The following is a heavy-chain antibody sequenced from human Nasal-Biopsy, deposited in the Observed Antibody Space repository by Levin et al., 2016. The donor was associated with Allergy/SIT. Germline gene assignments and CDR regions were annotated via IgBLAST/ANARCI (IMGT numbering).Heavy chain of an antibody. CDR3: ARALFDYGDYGAGV. D-gene: IGHD4-17*01. Sequence: GESLKISCAASGFVFSNYEMNWVRQAPGKGLEWVSYISSRANTFYYAGSVRGRFTISRDNAKNSLYLQMNSLRAEDTAVYYCARALFDYGDYGAGVWGQGTTVTVSS. CDR1: GFVFSNYE. V-gene: IGHV3-48*03. CDR2: ISSRANTF. J-gene: IGHJ6*02.